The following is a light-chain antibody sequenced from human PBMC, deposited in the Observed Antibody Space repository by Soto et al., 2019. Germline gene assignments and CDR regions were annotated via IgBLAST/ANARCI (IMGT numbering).Light chain of an antibody. J-gene: IGKJ1*01. V-gene: IGKV1-5*01. Sequence: DTQMTQSPSTLSASVGDRVTITCRASQSIGRWLAWHQQKPGKAPRLLIYDASNWQRGVPSRISGSGSGTEFTITSTSLQHDDIATYYCQRYNDSSGRLGQGTKVDI. CDR3: QRYNDSSGR. CDR2: DAS. CDR1: QSIGRW.